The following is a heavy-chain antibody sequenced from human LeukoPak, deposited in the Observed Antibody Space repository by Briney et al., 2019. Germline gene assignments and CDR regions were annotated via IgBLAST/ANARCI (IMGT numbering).Heavy chain of an antibody. Sequence: VSVKVSCKVFGCTLTELSMHWVRQAPGKGLEWMGGFDPEDGETIYAQKFQGRVTMTEDTSTDTAYMELSSLRSEDTAVYYCATDSGSYYAEYFQHWGQGTLVTVSS. CDR1: GCTLTELS. D-gene: IGHD1-26*01. CDR2: FDPEDGET. J-gene: IGHJ1*01. V-gene: IGHV1-24*01. CDR3: ATDSGSYYAEYFQH.